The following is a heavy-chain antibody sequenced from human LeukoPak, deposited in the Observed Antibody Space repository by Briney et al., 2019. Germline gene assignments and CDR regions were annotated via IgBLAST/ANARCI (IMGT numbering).Heavy chain of an antibody. V-gene: IGHV1-69*13. CDR3: ARAQKGGYRSFDY. Sequence: SVKVSCKASGGTFSSYAISWVRQALGQGLEWMGGIIPIFGTANYAQKFQGRVTITADESTSTAYMELSSLRSEDTAVYYCARAQKGGYRSFDYWGQGTLVTVSS. D-gene: IGHD5-18*01. J-gene: IGHJ4*02. CDR2: IIPIFGTA. CDR1: GGTFSSYA.